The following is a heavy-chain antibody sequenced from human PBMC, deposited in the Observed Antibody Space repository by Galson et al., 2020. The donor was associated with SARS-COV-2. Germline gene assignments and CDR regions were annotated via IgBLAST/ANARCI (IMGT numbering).Heavy chain of an antibody. Sequence: SETLSLTCTVSGASFNNDGYYWGWVRQLPGQGLQGIGYAYYNGNTHYNPYLQRRASISRDASGTQFSLNLNSVTAADTAVYFCARVRGYTGSDVHWHFDLWGRGTLVAVSS. V-gene: IGHV4-31*03. J-gene: IGHJ2*01. CDR3: ARVRGYTGSDVHWHFDL. CDR2: AYYNGNT. CDR1: GASFNNDGYY. D-gene: IGHD5-12*01.